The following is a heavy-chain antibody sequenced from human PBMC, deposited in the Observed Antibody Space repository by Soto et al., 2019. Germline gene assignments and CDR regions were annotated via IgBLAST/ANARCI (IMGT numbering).Heavy chain of an antibody. D-gene: IGHD2-2*01. Sequence: EVQLVESGGGLVQPGGSLRLSCAASGFTFSDHYMDWVRQAPGKGLEWVGRTRNKANSYTTEYAASVKGRFFISRDGSKNSWYLQMNSLKTEDTAVYYCARVALLVPAAMDYWGQGTLVTVSS. CDR2: TRNKANSYTT. CDR1: GFTFSDHY. J-gene: IGHJ4*02. V-gene: IGHV3-72*01. CDR3: ARVALLVPAAMDY.